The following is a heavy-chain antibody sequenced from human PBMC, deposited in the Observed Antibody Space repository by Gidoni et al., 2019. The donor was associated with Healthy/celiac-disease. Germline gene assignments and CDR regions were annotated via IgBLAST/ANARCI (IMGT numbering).Heavy chain of an antibody. Sequence: QVQLQQWGAGLLKPSETLSLTCAVYGGSFSGYYWSWIRQPPGKGLEWFGEINHSGSTNYNPSLKSRVTISVDTSKNQFSLKLSSVTAADTAVYYCARAGYYYGMDVWGQGTTVTVSS. V-gene: IGHV4-34*01. CDR2: INHSGST. CDR3: ARAGYYYGMDV. CDR1: GGSFSGYY. J-gene: IGHJ6*02.